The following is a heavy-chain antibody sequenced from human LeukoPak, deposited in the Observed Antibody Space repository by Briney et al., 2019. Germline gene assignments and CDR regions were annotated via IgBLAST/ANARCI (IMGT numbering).Heavy chain of an antibody. V-gene: IGHV4-38-2*02. Sequence: SETLSLTCSVSSYSISGGYYWGWIRQPPGKGLEWIGSIYHSGISYYNPSLRSRVTISADISKNQLSLKLSSVTAADTAVYYCAKGRSYGTGYDAFDIWGQGTMVTVSS. CDR3: AKGRSYGTGYDAFDI. CDR2: IYHSGIS. CDR1: SYSISGGYY. J-gene: IGHJ3*02. D-gene: IGHD3-9*01.